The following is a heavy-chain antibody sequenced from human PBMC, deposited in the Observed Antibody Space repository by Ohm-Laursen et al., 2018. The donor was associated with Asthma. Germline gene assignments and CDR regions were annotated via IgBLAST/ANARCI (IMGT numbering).Heavy chain of an antibody. CDR1: GYTFTSYA. D-gene: IGHD6-13*01. V-gene: IGHV1-3*01. J-gene: IGHJ4*02. CDR3: ARDGHSSSWRNPYFEY. CDR2: INAGNGNT. Sequence: GASVKVSCKASGYTFTSYAMHWVRQAPGQRLEWMGGINAGNGNTKYSQKFQGRVTITRDTSASTAYMELSSLRSEDTAVYYCARDGHSSSWRNPYFEYWGQGTMVTVSS.